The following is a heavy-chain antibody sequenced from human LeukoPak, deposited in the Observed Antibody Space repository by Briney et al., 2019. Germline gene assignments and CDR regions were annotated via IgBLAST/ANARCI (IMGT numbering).Heavy chain of an antibody. V-gene: IGHV3-49*04. CDR2: IRSNTFGGTT. D-gene: IGHD5-12*01. CDR1: GFSIGDYA. Sequence: GRSLRLSCTGSGFSIGDYAMSWVRRAPGKGLEWVGFIRSNTFGGTTEYAASVKGRFTISRDDSKSIAYLQMNSLKTEDTAVYYCTRGLMGYSGYDDYWGQGTLVTVSS. CDR3: TRGLMGYSGYDDY. J-gene: IGHJ4*02.